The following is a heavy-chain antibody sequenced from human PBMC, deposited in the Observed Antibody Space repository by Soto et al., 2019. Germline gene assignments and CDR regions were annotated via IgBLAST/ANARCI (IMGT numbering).Heavy chain of an antibody. CDR3: ARVLAAGEH. V-gene: IGHV1-46*01. J-gene: IGHJ1*01. CDR2: INPASGST. D-gene: IGHD6-13*01. CDR1: GYTFTHYY. Sequence: QVQLVQSGAEVKKPGASVKLSCRTSGYTFTHYYIHWVRQAPGQGLEWLGIINPASGSTHSAQDVQGRVTLTTDTSTTTVYMDLSGLRADDTAIFYCARVLAAGEHCGQGTLVTVSS.